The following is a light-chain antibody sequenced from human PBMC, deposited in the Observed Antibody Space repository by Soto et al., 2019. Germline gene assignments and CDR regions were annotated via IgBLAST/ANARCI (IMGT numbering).Light chain of an antibody. CDR2: GAS. J-gene: IGKJ2*01. CDR3: QQYGSSPVT. Sequence: EIVLTQYPGTLSFSPGERATLSCRASQSVSSSYLAWYQQKPGQAPSLLIYGASSRATGIPDRFSGSGSGTDFPLTISRLEPEDFAVYYCQQYGSSPVTFGQGTKLEIK. V-gene: IGKV3-20*01. CDR1: QSVSSSY.